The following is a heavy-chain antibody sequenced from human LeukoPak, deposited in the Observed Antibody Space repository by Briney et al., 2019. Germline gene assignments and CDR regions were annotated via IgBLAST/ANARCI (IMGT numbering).Heavy chain of an antibody. V-gene: IGHV4-4*02. Sequence: PSETLSLTCAVSGGSISSSNWWSWVRQPPGKGLEWIGEIYHSGSTYYNPSLKSRVSISVDTSKDQFSLKLSSVTAADTAVYYCARHRDSSGWYDFDYWGQGTLVTVSS. D-gene: IGHD6-19*01. J-gene: IGHJ4*02. CDR3: ARHRDSSGWYDFDY. CDR2: IYHSGST. CDR1: GGSISSSNW.